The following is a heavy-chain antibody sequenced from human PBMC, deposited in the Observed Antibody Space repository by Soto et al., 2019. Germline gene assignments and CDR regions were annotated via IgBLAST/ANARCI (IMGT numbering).Heavy chain of an antibody. D-gene: IGHD5-12*01. Sequence: ETLSLTCTVSGGSISSSSYYWGWIRRPPGKGLEWIGSIYYSGSTYYNPSLKSRVTISVDTSKNQFSLKLSSVTAADTAVYYCARQGDGYNYDYYGMDVWGQGTTVTVSS. CDR3: ARQGDGYNYDYYGMDV. V-gene: IGHV4-39*01. CDR1: GGSISSSSYY. CDR2: IYYSGST. J-gene: IGHJ6*02.